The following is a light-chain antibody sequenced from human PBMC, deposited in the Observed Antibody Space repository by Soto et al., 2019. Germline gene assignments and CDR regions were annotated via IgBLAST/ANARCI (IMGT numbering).Light chain of an antibody. CDR3: SSYAGSNNYVA. CDR1: SSDVGACNY. Sequence: QSVLTQPPSASGSPGQSVTISCTGTSSDVGACNYVSWYQQHPGKAPKLIISEVSKRPSGVPDRFSGSKSGNTASLSVSGLQTEDEADYYCSSYAGSNNYVAFGGGTKLTVL. V-gene: IGLV2-8*01. CDR2: EVS. J-gene: IGLJ2*01.